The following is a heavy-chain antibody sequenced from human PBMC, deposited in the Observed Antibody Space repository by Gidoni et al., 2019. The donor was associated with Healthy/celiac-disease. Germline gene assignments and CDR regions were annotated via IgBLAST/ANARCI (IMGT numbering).Heavy chain of an antibody. Sequence: QVQLVESGGGVVQPGRSLRLSCAASGFTFSSYGMHWVRQAPGKGLEWVAVIWYDGSNKYYADSVKGRFTISRDNSKNTLYLQMNSLRAEDTAVYYCARDIQASSALKLYYYYYYGMDVWGQGTTVTVSS. D-gene: IGHD5-18*01. V-gene: IGHV3-33*01. CDR2: IWYDGSNK. CDR1: GFTFSSYG. J-gene: IGHJ6*02. CDR3: ARDIQASSALKLYYYYYYGMDV.